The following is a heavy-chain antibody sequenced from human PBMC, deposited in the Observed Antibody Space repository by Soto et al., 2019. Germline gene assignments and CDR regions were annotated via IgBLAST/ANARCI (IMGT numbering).Heavy chain of an antibody. J-gene: IGHJ4*02. Sequence: ASVKVSCNASGYTFTSYSRHWVRQAPGQRLEWMGWINAGNGNTKYSQKFQGRVTITRDTSASTAYMELSSLRSEDTAVYYCARGSGPMIEWHWGQGTLVTVSS. V-gene: IGHV1-3*01. D-gene: IGHD3-22*01. CDR1: GYTFTSYS. CDR2: INAGNGNT. CDR3: ARGSGPMIEWH.